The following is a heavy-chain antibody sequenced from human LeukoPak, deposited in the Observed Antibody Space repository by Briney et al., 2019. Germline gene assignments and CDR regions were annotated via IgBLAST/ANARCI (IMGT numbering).Heavy chain of an antibody. CDR3: TTVTMATKSYYYYGMDV. CDR1: GFTFSNAW. V-gene: IGHV3-15*01. Sequence: AGGSLRLSCAASGFTFSNAWMSWVRQAPGKGLEWVGRIKSKTDGGTTDYAAPVKGRFTISRDDSKNTLYLQMNSLKTEDTAVYYCTTVTMATKSYYYYGMDVWGQGTTVTVSS. CDR2: IKSKTDGGTT. J-gene: IGHJ6*02. D-gene: IGHD5-12*01.